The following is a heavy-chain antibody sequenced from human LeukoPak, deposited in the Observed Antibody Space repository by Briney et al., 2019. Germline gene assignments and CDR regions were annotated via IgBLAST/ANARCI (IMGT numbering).Heavy chain of an antibody. J-gene: IGHJ4*02. CDR1: GGSISSSSYY. CDR3: ARAGGGYSYGDIDY. D-gene: IGHD5-18*01. Sequence: PSETLSLTCTVSGGSISSSSYYWGWIRQPPGKGLEWIGSIYYSGSTYHNPSLKSRVTISVDTSKNQFSLKLSSVTAADTAVYYCARAGGGYSYGDIDYWGQGTLVTVSS. CDR2: IYYSGST. V-gene: IGHV4-39*01.